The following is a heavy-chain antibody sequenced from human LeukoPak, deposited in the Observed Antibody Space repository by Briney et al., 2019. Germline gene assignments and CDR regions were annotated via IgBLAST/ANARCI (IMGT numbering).Heavy chain of an antibody. V-gene: IGHV3-48*03. Sequence: GGSLRLSRAASGFTFSSYEMNWVRQAPGKGLEWVSYISSSGSTIYYADSVKGRFTISRDNAKNSLYLQMNSLRAEDTAVYYCAKIPRPIVLVVAAHFDYWGQGTLVTVSS. CDR3: AKIPRPIVLVVAAHFDY. CDR1: GFTFSSYE. J-gene: IGHJ4*02. D-gene: IGHD2-15*01. CDR2: ISSSGSTI.